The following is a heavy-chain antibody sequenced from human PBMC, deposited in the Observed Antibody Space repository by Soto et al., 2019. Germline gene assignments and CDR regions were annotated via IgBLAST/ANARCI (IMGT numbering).Heavy chain of an antibody. CDR3: AKDLPPFDAFDI. J-gene: IGHJ3*02. Sequence: EVQLVESGGGLVQPGRSLRLSCAASGFTFDDYAMHWVRQAPGKGLEWVSGISWNSGSIGYVDSVKGRFTISRDNAKNSLYLQMNSLRAEDTALYYCAKDLPPFDAFDIWGQGTMVTVSS. V-gene: IGHV3-9*01. CDR1: GFTFDDYA. CDR2: ISWNSGSI.